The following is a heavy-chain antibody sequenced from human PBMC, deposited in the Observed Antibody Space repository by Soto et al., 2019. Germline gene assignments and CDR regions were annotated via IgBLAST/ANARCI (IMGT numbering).Heavy chain of an antibody. CDR3: ASETSTCAPYSGRYYYYHDGMDV. CDR1: GYRFTGYY. J-gene: IGHJ6*02. CDR2: INPNSGDT. V-gene: IGHV1-2*02. D-gene: IGHD1-26*01. Sequence: GXSVKVSCEASGYRFTGYYMHWVRQAPGQGLEWMGWINPNSGDTNYAQKFQGRVTMTRDTSISTAYMELSRLRSDDTSVYYCASETSTCAPYSGRYYYYHDGMDVSGQGNTVTVSS.